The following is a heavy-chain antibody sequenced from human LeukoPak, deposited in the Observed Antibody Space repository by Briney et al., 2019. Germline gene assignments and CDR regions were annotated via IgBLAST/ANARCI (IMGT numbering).Heavy chain of an antibody. CDR1: GYTFTSYY. J-gene: IGHJ4*02. CDR2: INPSGGRT. CDR3: ASGNIRGYSGYDLDYFDY. V-gene: IGHV1-46*01. D-gene: IGHD5-12*01. Sequence: ASVKVSCKASGYTFTSYYMHWVRQAPGQGLEWMGIINPSGGRTSYAQKFQGRVTMTRDTSTSTVYMELSSLRSEDTAVYYCASGNIRGYSGYDLDYFDYWGQGTLVTVSS.